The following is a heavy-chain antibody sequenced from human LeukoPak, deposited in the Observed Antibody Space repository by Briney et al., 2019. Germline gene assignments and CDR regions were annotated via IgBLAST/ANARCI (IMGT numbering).Heavy chain of an antibody. CDR2: ISAYNGNT. V-gene: IGHV1-18*01. D-gene: IGHD6-13*01. J-gene: IGHJ5*02. CDR1: GYTFTSYG. CDR3: ARGRIAAAGIGKYNWFDP. Sequence: GASVKVSCKASGYTFTSYGISWVRQAAGQGLEWMGWISAYNGNTNYAQKLQGRVTITTDTSTSTAYMELRSLRSDDTAVYYCARGRIAAAGIGKYNWFDPWGQGTLVTVSS.